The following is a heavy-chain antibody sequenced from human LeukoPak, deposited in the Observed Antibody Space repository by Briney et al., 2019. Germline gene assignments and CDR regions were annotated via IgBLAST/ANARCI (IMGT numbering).Heavy chain of an antibody. CDR1: GFTFSSYS. D-gene: IGHD3-3*01. V-gene: IGHV3-7*05. J-gene: IGHJ3*01. CDR2: IHEDGSEK. CDR3: ARTLRLNTPRAFDV. Sequence: PGGSLRLSCAASGFTFSSYSMNWVRQAPGKGLEWVANIHEDGSEKYYVDSLKGRFTISRDNAENSLYLQMNSLRAEDTAVYYCARTLRLNTPRAFDVWGQGTMVTVSS.